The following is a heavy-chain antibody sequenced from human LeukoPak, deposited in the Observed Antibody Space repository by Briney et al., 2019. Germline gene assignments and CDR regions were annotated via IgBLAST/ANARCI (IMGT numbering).Heavy chain of an antibody. CDR1: GGSFIRYA. J-gene: IGHJ4*02. V-gene: IGHV1-69*13. CDR3: ARGSGETGGYYYVY. Sequence: SVKVSCKASGGSFIRYAISWVRQAPGQGLEWMGGIIPMFGTANYAQEFQGRVTITADESTRTAYMELRTLRSEDTAIYYCARGSGETGGYYYVYWGRGTPVTVSS. CDR2: IIPMFGTA. D-gene: IGHD3-22*01.